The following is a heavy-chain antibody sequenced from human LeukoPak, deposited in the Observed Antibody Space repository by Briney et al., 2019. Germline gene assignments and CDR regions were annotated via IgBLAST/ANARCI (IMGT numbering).Heavy chain of an antibody. D-gene: IGHD4-17*01. CDR3: ARDDYGRIDY. CDR1: GGSISSHY. Sequence: SETLSLTCTVSGGSISSHYWSWIRQPPGKGLEWIGYIYYSGSTDYNPSLKSRVTISVDTSKNQFSLKLSSVTAADTAVYYCARDDYGRIDYWGQGTLVTVSS. CDR2: IYYSGST. V-gene: IGHV4-59*11. J-gene: IGHJ4*02.